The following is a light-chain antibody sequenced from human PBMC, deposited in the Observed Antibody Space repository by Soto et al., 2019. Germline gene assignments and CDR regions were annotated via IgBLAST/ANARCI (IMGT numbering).Light chain of an antibody. CDR1: QSNSSK. CDR3: QHYNDWRWT. CDR2: GAS. J-gene: IGKJ1*01. V-gene: IGKV3-15*01. Sequence: EIVMTQSPATLSVSPGEGATLSCRASQSNSSKLAWYQQKRGQAPRLLIYGASTRATGVPARFSGSGSGTEFTLTISSLQSEDLAVYYCQHYNDWRWTFGQGTKVEIK.